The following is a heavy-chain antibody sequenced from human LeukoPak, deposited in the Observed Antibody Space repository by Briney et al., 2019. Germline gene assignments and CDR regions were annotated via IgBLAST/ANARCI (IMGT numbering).Heavy chain of an antibody. J-gene: IGHJ5*02. CDR3: ARDLRYGDLNWSDP. V-gene: IGHV3-7*01. D-gene: IGHD4-17*01. Sequence: GGSLRLSCAASGFTFSSYWMSWVRQAPGKGLEWVANIKQDGSEKYYVDSVKGRFTISRDNAKNSLYLQMNSLRAEDTAVYYCARDLRYGDLNWSDPWGQGTLVTVSS. CDR1: GFTFSSYW. CDR2: IKQDGSEK.